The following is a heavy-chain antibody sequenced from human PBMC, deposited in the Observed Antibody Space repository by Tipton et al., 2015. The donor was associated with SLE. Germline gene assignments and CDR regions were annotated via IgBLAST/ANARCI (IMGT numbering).Heavy chain of an antibody. J-gene: IGHJ6*02. D-gene: IGHD3-3*01. CDR2: INAYNDNT. CDR1: GYTFSNYV. Sequence: QVQLVQSGGEVKKPGASVKVSCKASGYTFSNYVINWVRQAPGQGLEWMGWINAYNDNTNSAQKVQGRVTMTTDTSTTTAYMELRSLRSDDTAVYYCARAPPIDFRDSFGMDVWGQGTMVTVSS. V-gene: IGHV1-18*01. CDR3: ARAPPIDFRDSFGMDV.